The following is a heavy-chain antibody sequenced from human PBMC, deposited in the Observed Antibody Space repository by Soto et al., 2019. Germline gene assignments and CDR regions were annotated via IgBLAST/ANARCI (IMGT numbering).Heavy chain of an antibody. CDR1: GYSFTSYW. D-gene: IGHD6-6*01. CDR3: ARPTGSSTSSMDV. CDR2: IDPSDSDT. V-gene: IGHV5-10-1*04. J-gene: IGHJ6*02. Sequence: GECQKISCKGSGYSFTSYWSSWVRQMPGKGLEWMGRIDPSDSDTIYSPSFQGQVTISADKSISTAYLQWSSLKASDTAMYFCARPTGSSTSSMDVWGQGTTVTVSS.